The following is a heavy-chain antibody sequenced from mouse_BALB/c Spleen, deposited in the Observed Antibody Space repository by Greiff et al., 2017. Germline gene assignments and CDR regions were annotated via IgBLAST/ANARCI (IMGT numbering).Heavy chain of an antibody. CDR2: IDPSDSYT. J-gene: IGHJ4*01. V-gene: IGHV1-69*02. D-gene: IGHD2-10*01. CDR1: GYTFTSYW. CDR3: ARTYYGNYGAMDY. Sequence: VQLQQPGAELVKPGGSVKLSCKASGYTFTSYWMHWVKQRPGQGLEWIGEIDPSDSYTNYNQKFKGKATLTVDKSSSTAYMQLSSLTSEDSAVYYCARTYYGNYGAMDYWGQGTSVTVSS.